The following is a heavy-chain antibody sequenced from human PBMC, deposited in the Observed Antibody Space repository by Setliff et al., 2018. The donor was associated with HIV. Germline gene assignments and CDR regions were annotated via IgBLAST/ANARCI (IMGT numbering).Heavy chain of an antibody. CDR2: IKSKTDGGTT. J-gene: IGHJ2*01. Sequence: GGSLRLSCAASGFTFSNAWMSWVRQAPGKGLEWVGRIKSKTDGGTTDYAAPVKGRFTISRDDSKNTLYLQMNSLKSDDTATYYCVGHYYDPLTGYYVWFFDVWGRGTLVTVSS. CDR3: VGHYYDPLTGYYVWFFDV. CDR1: GFTFSNAW. V-gene: IGHV3-15*01. D-gene: IGHD3-9*01.